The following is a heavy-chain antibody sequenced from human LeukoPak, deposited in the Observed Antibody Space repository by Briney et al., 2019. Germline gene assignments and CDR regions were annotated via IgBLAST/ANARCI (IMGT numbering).Heavy chain of an antibody. J-gene: IGHJ3*02. Sequence: GGSLRLSCAASGFTFSSYGMSWVRQAPGKGLEWVSAISGSGGSTYYADSVKGRFTISRDNSKNTLYLQMNSLRAEDTAVYYCAKVITMIVVVPDAFDIWGQGTMVTVSS. CDR2: ISGSGGST. D-gene: IGHD3-22*01. V-gene: IGHV3-23*01. CDR1: GFTFSSYG. CDR3: AKVITMIVVVPDAFDI.